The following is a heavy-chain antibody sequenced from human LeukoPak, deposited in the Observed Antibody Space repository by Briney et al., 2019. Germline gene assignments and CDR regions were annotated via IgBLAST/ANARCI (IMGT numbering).Heavy chain of an antibody. D-gene: IGHD6-19*01. CDR3: AKGGSGSYREFFDA. Sequence: GGSPRLSCAASGFTLCTYAMSWVCEAPGEGHEWGSDISGSGGNTYYPDSMKGRLTISRDNSKKTLYLQMSNLRAEDAAVYYCAKGGSGSYREFFDAWGPGILVTVSS. J-gene: IGHJ4*02. CDR1: GFTLCTYA. CDR2: ISGSGGNT. V-gene: IGHV3-23*01.